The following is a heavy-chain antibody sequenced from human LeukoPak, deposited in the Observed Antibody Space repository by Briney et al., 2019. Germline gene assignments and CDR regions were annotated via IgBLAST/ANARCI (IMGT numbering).Heavy chain of an antibody. CDR3: ARQGITMVRGVIHYYYYYMDV. J-gene: IGHJ6*03. D-gene: IGHD3-10*01. Sequence: GESLKISCKGSGYSFTSYWISWVRQMPGKGLEWMGIIYPGDSDTRCSPSFQGQVTISADKSISTAYLQWSSLKASDTAMYYCARQGITMVRGVIHYYYYYMDVWGKGTTVTVSS. CDR1: GYSFTSYW. V-gene: IGHV5-51*01. CDR2: IYPGDSDT.